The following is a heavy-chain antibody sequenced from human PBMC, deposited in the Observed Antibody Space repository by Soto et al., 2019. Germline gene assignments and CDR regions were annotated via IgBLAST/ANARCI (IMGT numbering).Heavy chain of an antibody. CDR2: IYYSGST. CDR1: GGSISSSSYY. CDR3: ARRSIVPYYDILTGYYDY. V-gene: IGHV4-39*01. D-gene: IGHD3-9*01. Sequence: SETLSLTCTVSGGSISSSSYYWGWIRQPPGKGLEWIGSIYYSGSTYYNPSLKSRVTISVDTSKNQFSLKLSSVTAADTAVYYCARRSIVPYYDILTGYYDYWGQGTLVTVSS. J-gene: IGHJ4*02.